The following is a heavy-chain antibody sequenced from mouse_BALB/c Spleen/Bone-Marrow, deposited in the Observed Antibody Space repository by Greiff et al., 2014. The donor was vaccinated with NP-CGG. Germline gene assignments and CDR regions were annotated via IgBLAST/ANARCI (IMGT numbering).Heavy chain of an antibody. CDR2: VNPNIGGT. CDR1: GYTFSDYT. Sequence: EVQVVESGPELVKPGASVKISSKTSGYTFSDYTLHWVKQSHGKSLEWIGGVNPNIGGTSYNQKFKGKASLTVNKSSTTAYMELRSLTSDDSAVYYCARGRWYYWGQGTTLTVSS. V-gene: IGHV1-22*01. J-gene: IGHJ2*01. CDR3: ARGRWYY. D-gene: IGHD2-3*01.